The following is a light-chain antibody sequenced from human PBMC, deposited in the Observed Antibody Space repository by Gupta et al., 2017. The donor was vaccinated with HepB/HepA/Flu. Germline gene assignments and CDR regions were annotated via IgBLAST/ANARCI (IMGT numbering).Light chain of an antibody. CDR2: DAS. J-gene: IGKJ4*01. CDR1: QSVTNY. Sequence: EIVLTQFPATLSLSLGERATLSCRASQSVTNYLAWYQLKPGQAPRLLIYDASIRATGIPARFSGSGSGTDFTLTITTLEPEDFAVYFCQQRTNWPPQLTFGGGTKVEIK. V-gene: IGKV3-11*01. CDR3: QQRTNWPPQLT.